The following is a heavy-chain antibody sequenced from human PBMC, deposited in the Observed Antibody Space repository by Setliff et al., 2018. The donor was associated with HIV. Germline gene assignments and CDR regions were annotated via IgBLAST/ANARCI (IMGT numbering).Heavy chain of an antibody. J-gene: IGHJ4*02. CDR2: FNPIFTSP. V-gene: IGHV1-69*13. CDR1: GGIFTTSS. Sequence: SVKVSCKSSGGIFTTSSINWMRQVPGQGLEWMGGFNPIFTSPDYAQKFQDRITMTADESTSTAYMELRSLTSEDTAVYFCARGVRVTVVQRASSLDFWGQGTLGTVSS. D-gene: IGHD2-21*02. CDR3: ARGVRVTVVQRASSLDF.